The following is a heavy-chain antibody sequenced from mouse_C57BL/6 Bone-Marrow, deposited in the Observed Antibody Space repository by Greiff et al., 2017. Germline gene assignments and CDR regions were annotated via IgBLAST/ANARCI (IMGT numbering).Heavy chain of an antibody. CDR1: GYTFTDYE. D-gene: IGHD2-5*01. V-gene: IGHV1-15*01. CDR3: TRWGLYSNYVAWFAY. Sequence: QVQLQQSGAELVRPGASVTLSCKASGYTFTDYEMHWVKQTPVHGLEWIGAIDPETGGTAYNQKFKGKAILTADKSSSTAYMELRSLTSEDSAVYYGTRWGLYSNYVAWFAYWGQGTLVTVSA. J-gene: IGHJ3*01. CDR2: IDPETGGT.